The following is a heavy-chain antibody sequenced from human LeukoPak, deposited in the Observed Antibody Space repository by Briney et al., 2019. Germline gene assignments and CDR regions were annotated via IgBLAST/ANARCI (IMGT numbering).Heavy chain of an antibody. V-gene: IGHV3-7*01. CDR2: LHADGNEK. CDR3: ARGGYSFDY. J-gene: IGHJ4*02. D-gene: IGHD5-12*01. Sequence: GGSLRLSCAASGFSLSGYWMSWVRQAPGKGLEWVARLHADGNEKNFVGSVQGRFTVSRDNAKNSLYLQMNGLRVEDTAVYYCARGGYSFDYLGQGTLVTVSS. CDR1: GFSLSGYW.